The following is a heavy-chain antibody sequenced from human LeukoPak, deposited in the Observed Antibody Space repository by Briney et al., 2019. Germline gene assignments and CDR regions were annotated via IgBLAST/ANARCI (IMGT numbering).Heavy chain of an antibody. CDR1: GFTFSSYW. CDR2: INSDGSST. D-gene: IGHD3-9*01. CDR3: AKDFEPFDWLFHSFDY. V-gene: IGHV3-74*01. J-gene: IGHJ4*02. Sequence: PGGSLRLSCAASGFTFSSYWMHWVRQAPGKGLVWVSRINSDGSSTSYADSVKGRFTISRDNAKNTLYLQMNSLRAEDTAVYYCAKDFEPFDWLFHSFDYWGQGTLVTVSS.